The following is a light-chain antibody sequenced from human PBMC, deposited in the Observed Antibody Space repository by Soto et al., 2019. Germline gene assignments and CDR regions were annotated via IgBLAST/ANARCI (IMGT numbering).Light chain of an antibody. CDR3: QQYNNYRT. CDR2: KSS. V-gene: IGKV1-5*03. CDR1: QDINIW. J-gene: IGKJ1*01. Sequence: DIQMTQSPSTLSASVGDRVTITCRASQDINIWLAWYQQKLGKAPNLLIYKSSTLKSGVPSRFNGSGSGTEFTLTINSLQPDDFATYFCQQYNNYRTFSQGTKVEIK.